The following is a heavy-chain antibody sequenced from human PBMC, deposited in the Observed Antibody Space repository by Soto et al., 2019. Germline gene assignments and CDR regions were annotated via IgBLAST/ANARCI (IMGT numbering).Heavy chain of an antibody. D-gene: IGHD6-13*01. J-gene: IGHJ3*02. CDR3: ARDLYSTSWYVRAFDM. CDR2: INPTTTTT. Sequence: QVHLVQSGAEVKKPGTSVNVSCKASENTFSTYSLHWVRQAPRQGLEWMGVINPTTTTTTDAQKFQGRVTMTRDTSTSTVFLELSSLRSGDTAVYYCARDLYSTSWYVRAFDMWGQGTMVTVSS. V-gene: IGHV1-46*03. CDR1: ENTFSTYS.